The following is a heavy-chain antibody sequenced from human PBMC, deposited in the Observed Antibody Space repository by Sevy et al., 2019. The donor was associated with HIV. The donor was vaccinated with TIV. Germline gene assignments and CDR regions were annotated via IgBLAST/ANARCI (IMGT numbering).Heavy chain of an antibody. Sequence: GGSLRLSCAASGFTFSSYWMSWVRQAPGKGLEWVANIKQDGSEKYYVDSVKGRFTISRDNAKNSLYLQMNSLRAEDTAVYYCASNSRYFDWLFLFDYWGQRTLVTVSS. CDR2: IKQDGSEK. CDR3: ASNSRYFDWLFLFDY. J-gene: IGHJ4*02. V-gene: IGHV3-7*03. D-gene: IGHD3-9*01. CDR1: GFTFSSYW.